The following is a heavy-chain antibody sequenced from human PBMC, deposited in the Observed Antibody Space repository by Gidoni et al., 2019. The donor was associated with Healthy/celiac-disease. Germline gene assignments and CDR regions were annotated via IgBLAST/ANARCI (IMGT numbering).Heavy chain of an antibody. J-gene: IGHJ6*02. D-gene: IGHD5-18*01. Sequence: QVQLVESGGGVVQPGRSLRLSCAASGFTFSSYGMHWVRQAPGKGLEWVAVISYDGSNKYYADSVKGRFTISRDNSKNTLYLQMNSLRAEDTAVYYCAKDISLGYSYGYDYYYGMDVWGQGTTVTVSS. CDR2: ISYDGSNK. CDR3: AKDISLGYSYGYDYYYGMDV. V-gene: IGHV3-30*18. CDR1: GFTFSSYG.